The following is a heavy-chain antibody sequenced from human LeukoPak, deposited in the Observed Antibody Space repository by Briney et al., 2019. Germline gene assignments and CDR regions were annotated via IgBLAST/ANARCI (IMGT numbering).Heavy chain of an antibody. CDR2: IYHSGST. D-gene: IGHD3-16*01. V-gene: IGHV4-38-2*02. Sequence: PSETLSLTCNVSGYSISSGYYWGWIRQPPGKGLEWIGSIYHSGSTYHNPSLKSRVTISVDTSTNQFSLKLSSVTAADTAVYYCAREPRWAGDLGGFDSWGQGPLVTVSS. J-gene: IGHJ4*02. CDR3: AREPRWAGDLGGFDS. CDR1: GYSISSGYY.